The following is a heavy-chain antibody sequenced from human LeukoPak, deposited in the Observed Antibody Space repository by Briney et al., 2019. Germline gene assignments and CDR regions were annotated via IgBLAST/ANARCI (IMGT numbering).Heavy chain of an antibody. CDR2: ISSNGGST. D-gene: IGHD6-19*01. Sequence: PGGSLRLSCSASGFTFSSYAMHWVCQAPGKGLEYVSAISSNGGSTYYADSVKGRFTISRDNSKNTLYLQMSSLRAEDTAVYYCVKGHSSGWYGGQAFDIWGQGTMVTVSS. V-gene: IGHV3-64D*09. J-gene: IGHJ3*02. CDR3: VKGHSSGWYGGQAFDI. CDR1: GFTFSSYA.